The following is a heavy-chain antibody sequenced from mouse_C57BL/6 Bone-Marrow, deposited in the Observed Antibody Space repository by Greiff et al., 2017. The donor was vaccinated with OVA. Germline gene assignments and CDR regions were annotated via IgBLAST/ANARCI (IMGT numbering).Heavy chain of an antibody. CDR3: AHTVVATHWYFGV. D-gene: IGHD1-1*01. CDR2: ISSGGSYT. Sequence: EVQGVESGGDLVKPGGSLKLSCAASGFTFSSYGMSWVRQTPDKRLEWVATISSGGSYTYYPDSVKGRFTISRDNAKNTLYLQMSSLKSEDTAMYYCAHTVVATHWYFGVWGTGTTVTVSS. CDR1: GFTFSSYG. J-gene: IGHJ1*03. V-gene: IGHV5-6*01.